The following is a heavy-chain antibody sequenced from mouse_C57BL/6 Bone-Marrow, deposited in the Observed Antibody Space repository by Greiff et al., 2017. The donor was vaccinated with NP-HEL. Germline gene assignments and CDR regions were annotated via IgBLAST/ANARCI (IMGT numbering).Heavy chain of an antibody. V-gene: IGHV3-6*01. CDR1: GYSITSGYY. CDR3: ARRGGYAMDY. J-gene: IGHJ4*01. Sequence: EVQRVESGPGLVKPSQSLSLTCSVTGYSITSGYYWNWIRQFPGNKLEWMGYISYDGSNNYNPSLKNRISITRDTSKNQFFLKLNSVTTEDTATYYCARRGGYAMDYWGQGTSVTVSS. CDR2: ISYDGSN.